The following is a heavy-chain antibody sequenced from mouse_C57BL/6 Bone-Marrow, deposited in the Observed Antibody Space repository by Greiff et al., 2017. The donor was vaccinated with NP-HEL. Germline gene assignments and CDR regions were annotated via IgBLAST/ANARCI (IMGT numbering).Heavy chain of an antibody. D-gene: IGHD1-1*01. Sequence: VQLQQSGPELVKPGASVKIPCKASGYTFTDYNMDWVKQSHGKSLEWIGDINPNNGGTIYNQKFKGKATLTVDKSSSTAYMELRSLTSEDTAVYYCARDGYGSSYRWYFDVWGTGTTVTVSS. CDR3: ARDGYGSSYRWYFDV. J-gene: IGHJ1*03. V-gene: IGHV1-18*01. CDR2: INPNNGGT. CDR1: GYTFTDYN.